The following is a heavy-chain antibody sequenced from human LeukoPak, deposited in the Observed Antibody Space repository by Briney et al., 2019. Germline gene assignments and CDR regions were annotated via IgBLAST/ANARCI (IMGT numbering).Heavy chain of an antibody. Sequence: SETLFLTCAVSGDSISSHCWSWIRQPPGKGLEWIGYIDYSGGTNYNPSLKSRVTISVDTPKNQFSLKLSSVTAADTAVYYCARDDYADGAFDYWGQGTLVTVSS. CDR2: IDYSGGT. CDR1: GDSISSHC. CDR3: ARDDYADGAFDY. V-gene: IGHV4-59*11. D-gene: IGHD4/OR15-4a*01. J-gene: IGHJ4*02.